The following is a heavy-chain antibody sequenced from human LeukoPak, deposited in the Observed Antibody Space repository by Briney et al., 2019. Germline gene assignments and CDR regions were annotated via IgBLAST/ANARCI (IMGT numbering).Heavy chain of an antibody. J-gene: IGHJ4*02. CDR3: TAVLRYFDWLNHY. D-gene: IGHD3-9*01. CDR2: IKSKTDGGTR. Sequence: GGSLRLSCAASGFTFSNAWMSWVRQAPGKGLEWVGRIKSKTDGGTRDYAAPVKVRFTISRDDSKNTLYLQMNSLKTEDTAVYYCTAVLRYFDWLNHYWGQGTLVTVSS. V-gene: IGHV3-15*01. CDR1: GFTFSNAW.